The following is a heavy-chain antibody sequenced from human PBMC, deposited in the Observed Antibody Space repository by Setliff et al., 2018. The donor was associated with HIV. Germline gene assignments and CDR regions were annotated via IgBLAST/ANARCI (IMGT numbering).Heavy chain of an antibody. V-gene: IGHV3-20*04. D-gene: IGHD3-9*01. Sequence: GGSLRPSCAASGFTFDDFGMTWVRQRPGKGLEWVSGINWNGAITDYADSVKGRFTISRDNAKNSLHLQMNSLRAEDAAFYYCAREAYDVLTPHAHIDYWGQGVRVTVSS. CDR1: GFTFDDFG. CDR3: AREAYDVLTPHAHIDY. CDR2: INWNGAIT. J-gene: IGHJ4*02.